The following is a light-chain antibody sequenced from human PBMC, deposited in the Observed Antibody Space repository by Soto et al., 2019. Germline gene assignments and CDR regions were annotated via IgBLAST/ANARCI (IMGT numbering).Light chain of an antibody. CDR2: GAS. J-gene: IGKJ4*01. V-gene: IGKV3-20*01. CDR1: QSVSSKY. CDR3: QQYSSYTP. Sequence: EIVLTQSPGTLSLSPGERATLSCRASQSVSSKYLAWYQQKPGQAPRLLIYGASSRATGIPDRFSGSGSGTDFTLTINRLEPEDFAVYYCQQYSSYTPFGGGTKVEIK.